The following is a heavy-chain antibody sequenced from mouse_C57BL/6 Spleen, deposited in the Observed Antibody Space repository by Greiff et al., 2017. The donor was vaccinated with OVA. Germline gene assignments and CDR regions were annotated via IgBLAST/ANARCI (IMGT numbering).Heavy chain of an antibody. CDR2: LSGGGGNT. V-gene: IGHV5-9*01. CDR1: GFPFSSYT. CDR3: ARHGLGRYFDY. J-gene: IGHJ2*01. Sequence: EVQRVESGGGLVKPGGSLKLSFAASGFPFSSYTMSWVRQTPEKRLEWVATLSGGGGNTYYPDSVKGRFPISRDNAKNTLYLQMSSLRSEDTALYYCARHGLGRYFDYWGQGTTLTVSS. D-gene: IGHD4-1*01.